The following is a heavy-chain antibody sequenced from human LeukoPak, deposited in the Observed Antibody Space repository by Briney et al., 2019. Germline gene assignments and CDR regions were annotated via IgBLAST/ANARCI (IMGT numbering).Heavy chain of an antibody. CDR1: GGTFSSYA. J-gene: IGHJ6*02. CDR2: IIPIFGTA. CDR3: ARATHITIFGVVIYYYYGMDV. D-gene: IGHD3-3*01. Sequence: ASVKVSCKASGGTFSSYAISWVRQAPGQGLEWMGGIIPIFGTANYAQKFQGRVTITADESTSTAYMELSSLRSEDTAVYYCARATHITIFGVVIYYYYGMDVWSQGTTVTVSS. V-gene: IGHV1-69*13.